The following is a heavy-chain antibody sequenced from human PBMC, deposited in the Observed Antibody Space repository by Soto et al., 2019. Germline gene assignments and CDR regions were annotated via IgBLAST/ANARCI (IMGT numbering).Heavy chain of an antibody. CDR1: VYSFTSYW. D-gene: IGHD4-4*01. V-gene: IGHV5-51*01. J-gene: IGHJ6*02. CDR3: ARHEQFYYYYYGMDV. Sequence: GESLKISCKGSVYSFTSYWIGWVRQMPGKGLEWMGIVNPGDSDIRYSPSFQGQVTISADNSISTAYLQWSSLKASDTAMYYCARHEQFYYYYYGMDVWGQGTAVTVSS. CDR2: VNPGDSDI.